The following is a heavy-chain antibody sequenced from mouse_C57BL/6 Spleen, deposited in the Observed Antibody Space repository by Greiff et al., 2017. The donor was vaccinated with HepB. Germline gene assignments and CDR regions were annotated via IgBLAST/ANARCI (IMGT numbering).Heavy chain of an antibody. CDR3: ARSHYYGSSGPFAY. CDR1: GFTFSDYG. Sequence: EVHLVESGGGLVKPGGSLKLSCAASGFTFSDYGMHWVRQAPEKGLEWVAYISSGSSTIYYADTVKGRFTISRDNAKNTLFLQMTSLRSEDTAMYYCARSHYYGSSGPFAYWGQGTLVTVSA. V-gene: IGHV5-17*01. D-gene: IGHD1-1*01. CDR2: ISSGSSTI. J-gene: IGHJ3*01.